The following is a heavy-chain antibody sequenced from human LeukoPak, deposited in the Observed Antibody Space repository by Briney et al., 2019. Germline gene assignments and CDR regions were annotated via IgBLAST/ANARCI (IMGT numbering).Heavy chain of an antibody. J-gene: IGHJ5*02. CDR3: ARHSYGSGRFDP. V-gene: IGHV4-59*08. CDR1: GGSISSYY. D-gene: IGHD3-10*01. CDR2: IYYSGST. Sequence: SETLSLTCSVSGGSISSYYWSWIRQPPGKGLEWIAYIYYSGSTNYNPSLKSRVTISVDTSKNQLSLTLTSVTAADTAVYYCARHSYGSGRFDPWGQGTLVTVSS.